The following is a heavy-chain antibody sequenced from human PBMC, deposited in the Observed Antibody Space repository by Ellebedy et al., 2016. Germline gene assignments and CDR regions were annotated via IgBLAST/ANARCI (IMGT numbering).Heavy chain of an antibody. Sequence: ASVKVSCXASGYTFTSYYKHWVRQAPGQGLEWMGIINPSGGSTSYAQKFQGRVTITADKSTSTAYMELSSLRSEDTAVYYCARGGRGSDNYGMDVWGQGTTVTVSS. V-gene: IGHV1-46*01. CDR2: INPSGGST. D-gene: IGHD3-10*01. J-gene: IGHJ6*02. CDR3: ARGGRGSDNYGMDV. CDR1: GYTFTSYY.